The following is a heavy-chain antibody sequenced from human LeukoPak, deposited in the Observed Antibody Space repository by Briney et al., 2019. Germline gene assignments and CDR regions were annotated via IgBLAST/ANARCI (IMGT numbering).Heavy chain of an antibody. V-gene: IGHV3-23*01. J-gene: IGHJ4*02. CDR2: ISGSGGST. Sequence: GGSLRLSCAASGFTFSSYAMSRVRQAPGKGLEWVSAISGSGGSTYYADSVKGRFTISRDNSKNTLYLQMNSLRAEDTAVYYCAKALDYYGSGLDYWGQGTLVTVSS. D-gene: IGHD3-10*01. CDR3: AKALDYYGSGLDY. CDR1: GFTFSSYA.